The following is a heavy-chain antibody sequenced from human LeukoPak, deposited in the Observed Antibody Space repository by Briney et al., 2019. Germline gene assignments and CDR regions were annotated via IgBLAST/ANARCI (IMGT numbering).Heavy chain of an antibody. V-gene: IGHV3-15*01. Sequence: GGSLRLSCAASGFTFRNAWMSWVRQAPGKGLEWVGHIKSKTDGGTTDYAAPVKGRFTISRDDSKNTLFLQMNSLKTEDTAVYYCSRYIAAAGTAYWGQGALGTVSS. CDR1: GFTFRNAW. D-gene: IGHD6-13*01. CDR3: SRYIAAAGTAY. CDR2: IKSKTDGGTT. J-gene: IGHJ4*02.